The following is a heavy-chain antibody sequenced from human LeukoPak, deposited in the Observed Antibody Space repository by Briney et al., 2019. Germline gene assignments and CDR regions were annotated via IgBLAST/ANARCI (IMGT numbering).Heavy chain of an antibody. CDR2: MNPDTGDT. CDR1: GYTFTAYD. CDR3: TRGSLSGSSRDY. V-gene: IGHV1-8*01. Sequence: ASVRVSCKASGYTFTAYDINWVRQASGQGLKWMGWMNPDTGDTGFAQKFQCRVTMTRDRSIDTAYMELRGLTSEDTAVYYCTRGSLSGSSRDYWGPGTLLTVSS. D-gene: IGHD1-26*01. J-gene: IGHJ4*02.